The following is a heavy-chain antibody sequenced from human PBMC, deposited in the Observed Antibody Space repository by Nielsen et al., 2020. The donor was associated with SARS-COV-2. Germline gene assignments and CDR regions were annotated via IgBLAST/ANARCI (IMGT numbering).Heavy chain of an antibody. D-gene: IGHD4-11*01. CDR3: ARQYSKPAPLD. J-gene: IGHJ4*02. CDR1: GGSFSGYY. CDR2: INHSGST. Sequence: SETLSLTCAVYGGSFSGYYWSWIRQPPGKGLEWIGEINHSGSTNYNPSLKSRVTISVDTSKNQFSLKLSSVTAADTAVYYCARQYSKPAPLDWGQGTLVTVSS. V-gene: IGHV4-34*01.